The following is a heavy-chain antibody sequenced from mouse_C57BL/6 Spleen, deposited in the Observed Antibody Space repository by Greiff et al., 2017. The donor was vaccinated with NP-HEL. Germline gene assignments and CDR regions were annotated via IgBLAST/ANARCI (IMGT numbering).Heavy chain of an antibody. J-gene: IGHJ4*01. CDR3: ARQRGYAMDY. V-gene: IGHV1-64*01. CDR1: GYTFTSYW. Sequence: QVQLQQPGAELVKPGASVKLSCKASGYTFTSYWMHWVKRRPGQGLEWIGMIHPNSGSTNYNEKFKSKATLTVDKSSSTAYMQLSSLTSEDSAVYYCARQRGYAMDYWGQGTSVTVSS. CDR2: IHPNSGST.